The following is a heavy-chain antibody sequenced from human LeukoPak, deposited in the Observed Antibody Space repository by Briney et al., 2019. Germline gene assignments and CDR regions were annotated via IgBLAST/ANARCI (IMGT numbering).Heavy chain of an antibody. CDR1: GYTFSDYF. D-gene: IGHD5-18*01. Sequence: ASVKVSCKASGYTFSDYFIHWVRQAPGQGLEWMAWIIPKSGATNYSQKFRDRVTVTSDTSTAYMDLSRLTFDDTAVYYCARDLRSGGVTYGQDSWGQGTLVTVSS. CDR3: ARDLRSGGVTYGQDS. CDR2: IIPKSGAT. J-gene: IGHJ4*02. V-gene: IGHV1-2*02.